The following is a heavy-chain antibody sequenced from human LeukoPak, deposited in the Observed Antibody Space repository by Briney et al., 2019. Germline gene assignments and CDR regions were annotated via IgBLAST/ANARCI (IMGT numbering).Heavy chain of an antibody. Sequence: PGRSLRLSCAASGFTFSSYAMHWVRQAPGKGLEWVAVISYDGSNKYYAGSVKGRFTISRDNAKNSLYLQMNSLRAEDTAVYYCAREFRGYSYGVDYWGQGTLVTVSS. CDR1: GFTFSSYA. CDR2: ISYDGSNK. CDR3: AREFRGYSYGVDY. J-gene: IGHJ4*02. D-gene: IGHD5-18*01. V-gene: IGHV3-30*04.